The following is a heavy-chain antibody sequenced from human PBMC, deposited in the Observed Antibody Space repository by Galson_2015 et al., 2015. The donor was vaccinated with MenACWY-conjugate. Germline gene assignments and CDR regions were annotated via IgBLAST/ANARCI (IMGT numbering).Heavy chain of an antibody. Sequence: SLRLSCAASGFTFSSYAMHWVRQAPGKGLEWVAVISYDGSNKYYADSVKGRFTISRDNSKNTLYLQMNSLRAEDTAVYYCARDLFCGGDCYSTFDYWGQGTLVTVSS. D-gene: IGHD2-21*02. CDR1: GFTFSSYA. CDR3: ARDLFCGGDCYSTFDY. CDR2: ISYDGSNK. V-gene: IGHV3-30*04. J-gene: IGHJ4*02.